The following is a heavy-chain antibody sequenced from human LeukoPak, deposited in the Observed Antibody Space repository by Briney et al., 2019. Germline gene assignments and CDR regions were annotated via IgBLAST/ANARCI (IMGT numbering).Heavy chain of an antibody. D-gene: IGHD1-1*01. CDR2: ISTRGRSI. Sequence: GGSLRLSCAASGFTFSGYEMNWVRQAPGKGLEWISYISTRGRSIYYADSVKGRFTVSRGDDKNSLYLQMNSLRAEDTAVYYCVRCYNWNALYYYYYMDVWGKGAPVTISS. V-gene: IGHV3-48*03. CDR1: GFTFSGYE. J-gene: IGHJ6*03. CDR3: VRCYNWNALYYYYYMDV.